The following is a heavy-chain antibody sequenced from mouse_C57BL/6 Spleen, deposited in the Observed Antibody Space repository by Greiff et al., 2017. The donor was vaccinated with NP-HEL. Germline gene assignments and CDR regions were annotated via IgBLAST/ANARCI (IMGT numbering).Heavy chain of an antibody. CDR1: GYTFTSYW. D-gene: IGHD1-1*01. CDR2: IDPSDSET. V-gene: IGHV1-52*01. Sequence: QVHVKQPGAELVRPGSSVKLSCKASGYTFTSYWMHWVKQRPIQGLEWIGNIDPSDSETHYNQKFKDKATLTVDKSSSTAYMQLSSLTSEDSAVYYCARSGGSSFYYAMDYWGQGTSVTVSS. CDR3: ARSGGSSFYYAMDY. J-gene: IGHJ4*01.